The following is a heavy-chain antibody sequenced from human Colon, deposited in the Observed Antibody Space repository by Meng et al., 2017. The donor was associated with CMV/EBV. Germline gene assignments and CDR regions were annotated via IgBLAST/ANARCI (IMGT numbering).Heavy chain of an antibody. J-gene: IGHJ4*01. V-gene: IGHV4-34*01. Sequence: QVQLQQLRARLLKPSEPPSPPSAVYGDFFSGYYWTWIRQPPGRGLEWIGESYYTGSTNYSPSLKSRVTISLDTSKNQFSLKLNSVTAADTAVYYCARATKSSCWEVLDYWGHGTLVTVSS. CDR2: SYYTGST. CDR1: GDFFSGYY. CDR3: ARATKSSCWEVLDY. D-gene: IGHD2-2*01.